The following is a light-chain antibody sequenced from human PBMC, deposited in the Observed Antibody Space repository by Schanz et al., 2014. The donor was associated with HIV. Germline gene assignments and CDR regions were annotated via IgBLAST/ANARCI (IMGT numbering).Light chain of an antibody. J-gene: IGLJ2*01. CDR3: ATWDISLNGPV. Sequence: QSVLTQPPSVSGAPGQRVTISCAGSSSNIGAGYDVHWYHHLPGSAPKLLISGNNNRPSGVPDRFSGSKSGTSASLVISGLQSEDEADYYCATWDISLNGPVFGGGTKVTVL. CDR1: SSNIGAGYD. CDR2: GNN. V-gene: IGLV1-40*01.